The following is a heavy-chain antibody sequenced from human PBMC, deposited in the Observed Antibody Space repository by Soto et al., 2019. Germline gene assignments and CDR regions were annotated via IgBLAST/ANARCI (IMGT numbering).Heavy chain of an antibody. J-gene: IGHJ4*02. Sequence: GGSLRLSCAASGFTFSSYGMHWVRQAPGKGLEWVAVIWYDGSNKYYADSVKGRFTISRDNSKNTLYLQMNSLRAEDTAVYYCARGVAATRGICDYWGQGTLVTVSS. CDR1: GFTFSSYG. CDR3: ARGVAATRGICDY. V-gene: IGHV3-33*01. D-gene: IGHD2-15*01. CDR2: IWYDGSNK.